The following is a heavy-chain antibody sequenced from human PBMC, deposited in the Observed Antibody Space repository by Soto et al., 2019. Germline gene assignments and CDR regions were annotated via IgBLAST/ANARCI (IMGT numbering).Heavy chain of an antibody. CDR3: AKDGPWNLYSSGNYFDY. Sequence: GGSLRLSCAASGFTFSSYAMSWVRQAPGKGLEWVSAISGSGGSTFYADSVKGRFTISRDNSKNTLYLQMNSLRAEDTAVYYCAKDGPWNLYSSGNYFDYWGQGTLVTVSS. V-gene: IGHV3-23*01. D-gene: IGHD6-19*01. J-gene: IGHJ4*02. CDR2: ISGSGGST. CDR1: GFTFSSYA.